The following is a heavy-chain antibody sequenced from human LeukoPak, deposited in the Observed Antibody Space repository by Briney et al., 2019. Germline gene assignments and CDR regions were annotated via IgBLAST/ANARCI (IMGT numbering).Heavy chain of an antibody. CDR2: IKPDGSEK. D-gene: IGHD3-10*02. J-gene: IGHJ6*04. CDR3: AELGITMIGGV. V-gene: IGHV3-7*01. Sequence: GGSLRLSCAASGFTFSSYWMSWVRQTPGKGLEWVANIKPDGSEKYYVDSVKGRFTISRDNAKNSLYLQMNSLRAEDTAVYYCAELGITMIGGVWGKGTTVTISS. CDR1: GFTFSSYW.